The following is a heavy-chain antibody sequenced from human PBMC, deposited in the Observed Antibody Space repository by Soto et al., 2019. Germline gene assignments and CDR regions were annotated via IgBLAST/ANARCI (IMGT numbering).Heavy chain of an antibody. CDR3: AKDSLLAAAGILDY. Sequence: QVQLVESGGGVVQPGRSLRLSCAASGFTFSSYGMHWVRQAPGKGLEWVAVISYDGSNKYYADSVKGRFTISRDNSKNTLYLQMNSLRAEDTAVYYCAKDSLLAAAGILDYWGQGTLVTVSS. D-gene: IGHD6-13*01. CDR2: ISYDGSNK. V-gene: IGHV3-30*18. J-gene: IGHJ4*02. CDR1: GFTFSSYG.